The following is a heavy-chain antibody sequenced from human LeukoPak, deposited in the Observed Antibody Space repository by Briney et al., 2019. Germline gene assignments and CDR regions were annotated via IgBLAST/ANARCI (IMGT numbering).Heavy chain of an antibody. J-gene: IGHJ3*02. V-gene: IGHV3-7*01. CDR3: ASWYYYDSTGDDAFDI. CDR2: IKQDGSEK. Sequence: GGSLRLSCAASGFTFTSYWMSWVRQAPGKGLEWVANIKQDGSEKYYVDSMKGRFTISRDNAKNSLYLQMNSLRAEDTAVYYCASWYYYDSTGDDAFDIWSQGTMVTVSS. CDR1: GFTFTSYW. D-gene: IGHD3-22*01.